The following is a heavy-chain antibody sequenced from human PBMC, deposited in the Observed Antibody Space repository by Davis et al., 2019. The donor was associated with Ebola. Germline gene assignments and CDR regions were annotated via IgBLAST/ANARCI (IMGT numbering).Heavy chain of an antibody. D-gene: IGHD6-13*01. CDR2: IGTAGDT. Sequence: GESLKISCAASGFTFRSSDMHWVRQVPGKGLEWVSAIGTAGDTYYPDSVRGRFTISRENAKNSLYLQMNSLRAEDTAVYFCTRVSQLVFASWGQGTLVTVSS. J-gene: IGHJ4*02. V-gene: IGHV3-13*01. CDR1: GFTFRSSD. CDR3: TRVSQLVFAS.